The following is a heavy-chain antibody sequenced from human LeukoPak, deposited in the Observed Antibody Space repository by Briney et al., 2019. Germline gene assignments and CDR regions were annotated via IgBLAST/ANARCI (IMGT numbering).Heavy chain of an antibody. CDR2: INTDGSST. D-gene: IGHD5-18*01. Sequence: GGSLRLSCAASGFTFSSYWMHWVRQAPGKGLVWVSRINTDGSSTSYADSVKGRFTISRDNAKNTLYLQMNSLRAGDTAMYYCVKESRPYSYGDHWGQGTLVTVSS. CDR3: VKESRPYSYGDH. J-gene: IGHJ4*02. CDR1: GFTFSSYW. V-gene: IGHV3-74*01.